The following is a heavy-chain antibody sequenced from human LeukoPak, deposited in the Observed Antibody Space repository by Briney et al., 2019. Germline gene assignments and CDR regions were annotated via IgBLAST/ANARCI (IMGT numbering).Heavy chain of an antibody. V-gene: IGHV3-66*01. D-gene: IGHD3-22*01. J-gene: IGHJ4*02. CDR3: AKGHGDASGYYYFDS. CDR1: GFTVSSNY. Sequence: GGSLRLSCAASGFTVSSNYMSWVRQAPGKGLERVSFIYSGGSTYYADSVKGRFTISRDNSKNTLYLQMNSLRVEDTAVYYCAKGHGDASGYYYFDSWGQGTLVTVST. CDR2: IYSGGST.